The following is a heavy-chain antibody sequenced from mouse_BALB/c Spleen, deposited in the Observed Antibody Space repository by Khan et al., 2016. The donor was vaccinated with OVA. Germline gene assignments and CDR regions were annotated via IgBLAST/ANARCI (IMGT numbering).Heavy chain of an antibody. J-gene: IGHJ3*01. CDR3: ARGGYSSFAY. CDR2: IYPGNGDT. V-gene: IGHV1-5*01. D-gene: IGHD2-12*01. CDR1: GYSFTSYL. Sequence: EVQLVESGTVLARPGASVKMSCKASGYSFTSYLIHWIKKRPGQGLEWIGDIYPGNGDTTYNQKFKDKAKLTAGTSANTAYMELSSLTNEDSAVYYCARGGYSSFAYWGQGTLVTVSA.